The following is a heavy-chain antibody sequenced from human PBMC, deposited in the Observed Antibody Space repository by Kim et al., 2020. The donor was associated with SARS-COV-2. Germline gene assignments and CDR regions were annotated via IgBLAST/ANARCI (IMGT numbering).Heavy chain of an antibody. D-gene: IGHD6-13*01. CDR3: AKDLFASSSWYRDGMDV. CDR1: GFTFSSYG. V-gene: IGHV3-30*18. J-gene: IGHJ6*02. CDR2: ISYDGSNK. Sequence: GGSLRLSCAASGFTFSSYGMHWVRQAPGKGLEWVAVISYDGSNKYYADSVKGRFTISRDNSKNTLYLQMNSLRAEDTAVYYCAKDLFASSSWYRDGMDVWGQGTTVTVSS.